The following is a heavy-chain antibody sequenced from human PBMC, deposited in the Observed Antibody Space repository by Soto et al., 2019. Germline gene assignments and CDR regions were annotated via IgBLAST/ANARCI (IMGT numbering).Heavy chain of an antibody. Sequence: GASVKVSCKASGYIFINYDIHWVRQATGQGLEWVGWMSPNTGNTGYAQKFQGRVTMTRNTSITTAFMEFSSLRSEDTAVYYCARGRRYCNGSSCYIFFDYWGQGTLVTVSS. CDR3: ARGRRYCNGSSCYIFFDY. V-gene: IGHV1-8*01. J-gene: IGHJ4*02. CDR2: MSPNTGNT. CDR1: GYIFINYD. D-gene: IGHD2-2*01.